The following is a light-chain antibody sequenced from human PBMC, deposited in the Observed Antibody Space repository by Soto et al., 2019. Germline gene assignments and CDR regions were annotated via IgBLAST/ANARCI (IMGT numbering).Light chain of an antibody. J-gene: IGKJ1*01. CDR3: QQYHTDWT. Sequence: DIQVTQSPSTLSASVGDSVTITCRASESIDNWLAWYQQKPVKAPKLLIFAASTLVRGVPSKFSGRGSGTEFTLTISSLQADDFATYYCQQYHTDWTFGQGTKVDI. V-gene: IGKV1-5*01. CDR1: ESIDNW. CDR2: AAS.